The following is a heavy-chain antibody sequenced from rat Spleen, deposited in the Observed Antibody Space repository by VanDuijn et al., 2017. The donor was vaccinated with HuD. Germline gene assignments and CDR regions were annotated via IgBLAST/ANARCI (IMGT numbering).Heavy chain of an antibody. CDR3: ARHGDY. CDR2: ITNSGGST. CDR1: GFTFSSYW. V-gene: IGHV5-31*01. J-gene: IGHJ2*01. D-gene: IGHD1-7*01. Sequence: EVQLVETGGGLVQPGRSLKLSCVASGFTFSSYWMYWIRQAPGKGLEWVASITNSGGSTYYPDSVKGRFTISRDNAQNTLYLQMNGLRAEDKATYYCARHGDYWGQGVMVTVSS.